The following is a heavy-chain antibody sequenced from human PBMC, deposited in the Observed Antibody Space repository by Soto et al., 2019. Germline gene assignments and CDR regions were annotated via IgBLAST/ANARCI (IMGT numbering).Heavy chain of an antibody. CDR1: GYTFTGYY. V-gene: IGHV1-2*02. J-gene: IGHJ6*02. CDR3: ARDRAGSSDYYYYGMDV. CDR2: INPNSGGT. D-gene: IGHD6-6*01. Sequence: GASVKVSCKASGYTFTGYYMHWVRQAPGQGLEWMGWINPNSGGTNYAQKFQGRVTMTRDTSISTAYTELSRLRSDDTAVYYCARDRAGSSDYYYYGMDVWGQGTTVTVSS.